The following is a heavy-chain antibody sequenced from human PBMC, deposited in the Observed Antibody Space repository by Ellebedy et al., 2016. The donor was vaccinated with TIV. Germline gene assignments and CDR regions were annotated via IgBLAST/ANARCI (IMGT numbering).Heavy chain of an antibody. CDR2: ISANNGDT. CDR3: ARDWSGH. J-gene: IGHJ4*02. Sequence: AASVNVSCKTSVYTFTSYGISWVRQAPGQGLEWMGWISANNGDTNYAQKFQGRVTMTTDTSTTTVYMELRSLRSDDTAVYYCARDWSGHWGQGTLVTVSS. V-gene: IGHV1-18*04. D-gene: IGHD3-3*01. CDR1: VYTFTSYG.